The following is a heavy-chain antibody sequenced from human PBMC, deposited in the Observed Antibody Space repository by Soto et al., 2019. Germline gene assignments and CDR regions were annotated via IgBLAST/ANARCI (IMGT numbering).Heavy chain of an antibody. D-gene: IGHD6-13*01. CDR3: ARGPYGSSNWFDP. J-gene: IGHJ5*02. CDR2: IYFSGST. Sequence: QVQLQESGPGLVKPSETLSLTCTVSGASIRSHYWSWIRQPPGKGLEWIGYIYFSGSTIYNPSLRSRVTMSVDTSKNHFYLKLSSVTAADTAVYYCARGPYGSSNWFDPWGQGTLVTVSS. V-gene: IGHV4-59*11. CDR1: GASIRSHY.